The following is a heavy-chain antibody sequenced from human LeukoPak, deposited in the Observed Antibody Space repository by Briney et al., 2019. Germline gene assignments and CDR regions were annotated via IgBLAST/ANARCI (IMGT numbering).Heavy chain of an antibody. CDR3: ARGKDCSGSICYYFDS. CDR1: GFTFSDYY. Sequence: GGSLRLSCAASGFTFSDYYMSWIRQAPGKGLEWLSYISSSSSYTKYADSVKGRFTISRDNAKNSLYLQMNSLRAEDTAVYYCARGKDCSGSICYYFDSWGQGTLVTVSS. D-gene: IGHD2-15*01. CDR2: ISSSSSYT. V-gene: IGHV3-11*06. J-gene: IGHJ4*02.